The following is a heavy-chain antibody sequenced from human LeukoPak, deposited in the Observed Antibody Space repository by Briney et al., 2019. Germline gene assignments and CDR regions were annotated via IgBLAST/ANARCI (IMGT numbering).Heavy chain of an antibody. CDR1: GFTFTKYW. V-gene: IGHV3-7*03. CDR3: AKRRIAAAGGHLDY. CDR2: IKQDGSGK. J-gene: IGHJ4*02. Sequence: GDSLRLSCAASGFTFTKYWMTWVRQAPGKGLEWVGNIKQDGSGKNYMDSVKGRFTISRDNTKNSVYLQMNSLRAEDTAVYYCAKRRIAAAGGHLDYWGQGTLVTVSS. D-gene: IGHD6-13*01.